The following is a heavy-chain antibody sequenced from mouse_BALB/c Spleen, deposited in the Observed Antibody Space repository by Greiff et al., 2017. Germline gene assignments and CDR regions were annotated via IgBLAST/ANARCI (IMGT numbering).Heavy chain of an antibody. CDR1: GFNIKDYY. V-gene: IGHV14-4*02. Sequence: VQLQQSGAELVRSGASVKLSCTASGFNIKDYYMHWVKQRPEQGLEWIGWIDPENGDTEYAPKFQGKATMTADTSSNTAYLQLSSLTSEDTAVYYCNSASTGGVDYWGQGTTLTVSS. CDR2: IDPENGDT. D-gene: IGHD4-1*02. CDR3: NSASTGGVDY. J-gene: IGHJ2*01.